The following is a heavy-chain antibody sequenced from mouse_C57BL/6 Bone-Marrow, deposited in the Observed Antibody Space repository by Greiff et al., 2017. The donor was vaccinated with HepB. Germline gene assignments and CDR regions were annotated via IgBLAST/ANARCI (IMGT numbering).Heavy chain of an antibody. CDR2: ISSGSSTI. V-gene: IGHV5-17*01. D-gene: IGHD4-1*01. J-gene: IGHJ2*01. CDR3: ARPSVGRRNYFDY. Sequence: EVKLMESGGGLVKPGGSLKLSCAASGFTFSDYGMHWVRQAPEKGLEWVAYISSGSSTIYYADTVKGRFTISRDNAKNTLFLQMTSLRSEDTAMYYCARPSVGRRNYFDYWGQGTTLTVSS. CDR1: GFTFSDYG.